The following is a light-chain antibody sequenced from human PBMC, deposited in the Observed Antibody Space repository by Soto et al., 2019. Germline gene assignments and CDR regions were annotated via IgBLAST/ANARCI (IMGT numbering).Light chain of an antibody. V-gene: IGKV1-39*01. CDR2: TTS. J-gene: IGKJ1*01. Sequence: DIQMAQSPPSLSASVGDRVTISCRASQNISSFLYWYQQESGKAPKLLIYTTSSLQNGVPSRFSGSGSGTEFTLTISSLQTDDFATYYCQQYNSYSEAFGKGTKV. CDR3: QQYNSYSEA. CDR1: QNISSF.